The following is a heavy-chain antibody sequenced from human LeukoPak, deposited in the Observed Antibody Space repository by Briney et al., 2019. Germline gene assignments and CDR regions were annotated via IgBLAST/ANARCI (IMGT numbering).Heavy chain of an antibody. V-gene: IGHV3-21*01. CDR3: ARALIERGGATSH. CDR2: ISSSSSYI. CDR1: GFTFSSYS. J-gene: IGHJ4*02. D-gene: IGHD1-26*01. Sequence: GGSLRLSCAASGFTFSSYSMNWVRQAPGKGLEWVSSISSSSSYIYYADSVKGRFTISRDNAKNSLYLQMNSLRAEDTAVYYCARALIERGGATSHWGQGTLVTVSS.